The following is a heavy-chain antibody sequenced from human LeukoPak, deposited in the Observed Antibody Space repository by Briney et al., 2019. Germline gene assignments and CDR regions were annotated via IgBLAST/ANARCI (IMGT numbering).Heavy chain of an antibody. D-gene: IGHD6-13*01. CDR3: AKDRQQLANWFDP. CDR1: GFTFSSYG. Sequence: GGSLRLSRAAPGFTFSSYGMHWVRQAPGKGLEWVAFIRYDGSNKYYADSVKGRFTISRDNSKNTLYLQMNSLRAEDTAVYYCAKDRQQLANWFDPWGQGTLVTVSS. V-gene: IGHV3-30*02. CDR2: IRYDGSNK. J-gene: IGHJ5*02.